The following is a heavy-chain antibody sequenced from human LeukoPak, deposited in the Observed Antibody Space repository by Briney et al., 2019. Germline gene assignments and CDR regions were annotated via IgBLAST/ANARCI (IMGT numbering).Heavy chain of an antibody. CDR1: GYTFTSYA. D-gene: IGHD5-12*01. J-gene: IGHJ3*02. CDR2: ISAYNGNT. CDR3: ARDLSGLSAFEI. Sequence: ASVKVSCKASGYTFTSYAMNWVRQAPGQGLEWMGWISAYNGNTNYAQKLQGRVTMTTDTSTSTAYMELRGLRSDDTAVYYCARDLSGLSAFEIWGQGTMVTVSS. V-gene: IGHV1-18*01.